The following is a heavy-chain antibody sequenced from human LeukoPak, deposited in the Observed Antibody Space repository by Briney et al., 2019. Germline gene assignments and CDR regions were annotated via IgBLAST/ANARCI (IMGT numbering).Heavy chain of an antibody. J-gene: IGHJ4*02. CDR2: IYYSGST. Sequence: SETLSCTCTVSGGSISSSSYYWRCIRQPPGKGLRWIGSIYYSGSTYYNPSLKSRVAISVDTSKNQFSLKLSSVTAADTAVYYCARGGENWNFDYWGQGTLVTVSS. CDR1: GGSISSSSYY. V-gene: IGHV4-39*07. D-gene: IGHD1-1*01. CDR3: ARGGENWNFDY.